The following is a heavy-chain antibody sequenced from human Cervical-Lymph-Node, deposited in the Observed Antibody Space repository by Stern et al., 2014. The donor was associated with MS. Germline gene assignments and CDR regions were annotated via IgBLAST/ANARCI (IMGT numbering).Heavy chain of an antibody. CDR2: IYYCGRN. V-gene: IGHV4-30-4*01. D-gene: IGHD4-17*01. CDR1: GDSINSGDFH. CDR3: ARMKTGLRENRGFDF. Sequence: QVQLQESGPGLVKPSETLSLSCPVSGDSINSGDFHWSWVRQSPGKGLERLGYIYYCGRNSNDPFLMSPVTMSIDTHTKQVLMNMTAVTAADTALYYCARMKTGLRENRGFDFWGQGTQVTVSS. J-gene: IGHJ4*02.